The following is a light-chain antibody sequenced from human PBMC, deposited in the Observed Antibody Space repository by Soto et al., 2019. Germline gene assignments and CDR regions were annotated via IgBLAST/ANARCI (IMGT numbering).Light chain of an antibody. V-gene: IGLV2-8*01. CDR1: SSDVGGYNY. Sequence: QSVLTQPPSASGSPGQSVTISCTGTSSDVGGYNYVSWYQQHPGKAPKLMIYEVSKRPSGVPDRFSGSKSGNTASLTVSGLQAEDGADYYCSSYAGSNIFYVFGTGTKLTVL. J-gene: IGLJ1*01. CDR3: SSYAGSNIFYV. CDR2: EVS.